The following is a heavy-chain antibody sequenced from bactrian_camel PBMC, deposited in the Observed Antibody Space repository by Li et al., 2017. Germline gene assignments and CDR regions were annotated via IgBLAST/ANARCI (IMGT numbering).Heavy chain of an antibody. Sequence: DVQLVESGGGSVQAGGSLRLSSEVSGYAYSTGMGWFRQAPGKEREGVATIDSDGRTSYTDSVKGRFTISQDSTKRTLYLQMNSLQPDDTATYYCAAAEAHGSSCGDFGFWGQGTQVTVS. J-gene: IGHJ6*01. CDR1: GYAYSTG. CDR2: IDSDGRT. D-gene: IGHD6*01. CDR3: AAAEAHGSSCGDFGF. V-gene: IGHV3S67*01.